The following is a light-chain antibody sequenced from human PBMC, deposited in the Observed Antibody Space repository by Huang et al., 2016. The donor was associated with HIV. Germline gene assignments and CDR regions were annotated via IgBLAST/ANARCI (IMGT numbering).Light chain of an antibody. J-gene: IGKJ2*03. CDR1: QVIRND. Sequence: IQMTQSPSSLSASVGDRVTITCRASQVIRNDLGWYQQKPGKAPRVLIYSASTLQSGGPSRFSGSGSGTKFTLTISSLQSEDFATYYCLHDFTYPYSFGQGTKLEIK. CDR2: SAS. V-gene: IGKV1-6*01. CDR3: LHDFTYPYS.